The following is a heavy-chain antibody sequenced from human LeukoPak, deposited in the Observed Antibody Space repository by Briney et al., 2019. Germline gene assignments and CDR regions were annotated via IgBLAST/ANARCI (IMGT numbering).Heavy chain of an antibody. D-gene: IGHD3-22*01. CDR3: ARDNVLLKWFTTFDY. CDR1: GFTFSSYW. Sequence: PGGSLRLSCAASGFTFSSYWMSWVRQAPGKGLEWVANIKQDGSERYYVDSVKGRFTISRDNAKNSLYLQMNSPRAEDTAVYYCARDNVLLKWFTTFDYWGQGTLVTVSS. V-gene: IGHV3-7*01. J-gene: IGHJ4*02. CDR2: IKQDGSER.